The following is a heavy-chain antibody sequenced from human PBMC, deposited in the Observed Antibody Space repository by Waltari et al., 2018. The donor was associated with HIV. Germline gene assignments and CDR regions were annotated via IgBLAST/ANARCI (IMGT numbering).Heavy chain of an antibody. CDR1: GASISSSSYY. CDR3: ARLRFHSLYYFDS. J-gene: IGHJ4*02. V-gene: IGHV4-39*01. D-gene: IGHD3-16*01. CDR2: IYYSGTA. Sequence: QLHLQESGPGLVKPSETLSLTCSVSGASISSSSYYWAWIRQPPVKGLAWIGAIYYSGTAYYNPSVKSRVSASLDASKNELSLKLTSVTATDTALYYCARLRFHSLYYFDSWGPGILVTVSS.